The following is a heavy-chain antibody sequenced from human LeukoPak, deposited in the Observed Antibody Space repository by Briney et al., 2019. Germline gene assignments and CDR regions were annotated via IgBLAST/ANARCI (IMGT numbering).Heavy chain of an antibody. CDR3: AIAAYCGGDCYLEYFQN. J-gene: IGHJ1*01. V-gene: IGHV1-18*01. D-gene: IGHD2-21*02. CDR2: ISAYNGNT. CDR1: GYTFNNFG. Sequence: ASVKVSCKASGYTFNNFGISWVRQAPGQGLEWMGWISAYNGNTNNAQKLQDRVTMTADTSTSTAYMDLRSLRSDDTAVYYCAIAAYCGGDCYLEYFQNWGQGTLVTVSS.